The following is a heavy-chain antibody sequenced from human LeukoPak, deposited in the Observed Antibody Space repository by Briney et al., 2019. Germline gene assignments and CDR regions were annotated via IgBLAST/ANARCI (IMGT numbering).Heavy chain of an antibody. Sequence: PGASVKVSCKASGYTFTSYGISWVRQAPGQGLEWMGWISAYNGNTNYAQNLQGRVTMTTDTSTSTAYMELRSLRSDDTAVYYCASGVLAAAGVYYFDYWGQGTLVTVSS. D-gene: IGHD6-13*01. CDR3: ASGVLAAAGVYYFDY. J-gene: IGHJ4*02. CDR1: GYTFTSYG. V-gene: IGHV1-18*01. CDR2: ISAYNGNT.